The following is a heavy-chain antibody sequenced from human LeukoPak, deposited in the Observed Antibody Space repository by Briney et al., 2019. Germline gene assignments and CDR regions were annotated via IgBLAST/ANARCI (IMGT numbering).Heavy chain of an antibody. V-gene: IGHV3-66*01. CDR1: GFTVSTNY. CDR3: ARYTEVLTVIHPGYFDS. J-gene: IGHJ4*02. Sequence: GGSLRLSCAASGFTVSTNYMNWVRQAPGKGLEWVSVIYSGGNTYCADSVKDRFTISRDNSKNTVYLQMNSLRAEDTAVYYCARYTEVLTVIHPGYFDSWGQGILVTVSP. CDR2: IYSGGNT. D-gene: IGHD2-21*01.